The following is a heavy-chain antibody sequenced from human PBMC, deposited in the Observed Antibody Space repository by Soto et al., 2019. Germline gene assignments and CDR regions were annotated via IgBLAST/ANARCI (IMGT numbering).Heavy chain of an antibody. CDR2: ISTSGSTI. CDR3: AYGGSCDY. CDR1: VFSFNTDE. J-gene: IGHJ4*02. V-gene: IGHV3-48*03. Sequence: EVQLVESGGGLVQPGGSLRLSCAASVFSFNTDEMNWVRQAPGKGMEWVSFISTSGSTIYYADSVKGRFTISRDNGKNSLYLQMNSLRAEDTAVYYCAYGGSCDYWGQGTQVTVSS. D-gene: IGHD1-26*01.